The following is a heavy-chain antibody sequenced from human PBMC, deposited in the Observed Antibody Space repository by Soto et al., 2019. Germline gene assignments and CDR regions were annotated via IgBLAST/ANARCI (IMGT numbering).Heavy chain of an antibody. Sequence: LKISCKGSGYSFTSYWIGWVRQMPGKGLEWMGIIYPGDSDTRYSPSFQGQVTISADKSISTAYLQWSSLKASDTAMYYCATHRRIVRGATIDYFDYWGQGTLVTVSS. CDR3: ATHRRIVRGATIDYFDY. V-gene: IGHV5-51*01. J-gene: IGHJ4*02. CDR1: GYSFTSYW. D-gene: IGHD3-10*02. CDR2: IYPGDSDT.